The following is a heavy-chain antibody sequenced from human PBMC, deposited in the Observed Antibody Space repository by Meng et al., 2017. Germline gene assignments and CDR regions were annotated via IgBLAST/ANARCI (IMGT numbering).Heavy chain of an antibody. V-gene: IGHV6-1*01. CDR2: AYYRSKWYH. J-gene: IGHJ4*02. D-gene: IGHD1-26*01. CDR3: ARGSYSFDS. CDR1: GDSDSSNSAA. Sequence: QMQLKQSGPGLVKPSQTLSASCAVSGDSDSSNSAAWNWIRQSPSRGLEWLGRAYYRSKWYHDYAESVKSRISIDPDTSKNQFPLQLRSVTPEDSAVYYCARGSYSFDSWGQRTLVTVSS.